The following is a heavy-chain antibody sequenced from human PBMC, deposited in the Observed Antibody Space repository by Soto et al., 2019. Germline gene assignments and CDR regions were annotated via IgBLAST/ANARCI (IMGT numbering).Heavy chain of an antibody. Sequence: QLQLQKSGSGLVKPSQTLSLTCAVSGGSISSGGYSWSWIRQPPGTDLEWIGYIYHSGSTYYNPFLQSRVTISEDRSKYQFSRRLSSVTAADTAVYYCARVYYDFPSPGINWFDPWCQGTLVTVSS. CDR1: GGSISSGGYS. CDR3: ARVYYDFPSPGINWFDP. J-gene: IGHJ5*02. CDR2: IYHSGST. V-gene: IGHV4-30-2*01. D-gene: IGHD3-3*01.